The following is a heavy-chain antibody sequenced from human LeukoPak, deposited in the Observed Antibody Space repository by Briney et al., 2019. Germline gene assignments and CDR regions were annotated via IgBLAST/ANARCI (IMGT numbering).Heavy chain of an antibody. Sequence: GGSLRLSCAASGFTFSSYSMNWVRQAPGKGPEWVSSISSSSSYIYYADSVKGRFTISRDNAKNSLYLQMNSLRAEDTAVYYCARTRPLGLKARGIADYWGQGTLVTVSS. CDR1: GFTFSSYS. CDR2: ISSSSSYI. D-gene: IGHD1-14*01. V-gene: IGHV3-21*01. CDR3: ARTRPLGLKARGIADY. J-gene: IGHJ4*02.